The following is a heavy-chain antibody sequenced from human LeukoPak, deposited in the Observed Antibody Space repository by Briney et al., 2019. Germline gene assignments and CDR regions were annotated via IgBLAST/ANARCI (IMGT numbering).Heavy chain of an antibody. J-gene: IGHJ4*02. V-gene: IGHV3-72*01. CDR2: IRNKANRYTT. D-gene: IGHD7-27*01. CDR3: ARSPLGIAPFDY. Sequence: GSLRLSCAASGFTFSDHYMDWVRQAPGEGLEWVARIRNKANRYTTEYAASVKGRFTISRDDSENPLYLQMDSLKTEDTAVYYCARSPLGIAPFDYWGQGTLVTVSS. CDR1: GFTFSDHY.